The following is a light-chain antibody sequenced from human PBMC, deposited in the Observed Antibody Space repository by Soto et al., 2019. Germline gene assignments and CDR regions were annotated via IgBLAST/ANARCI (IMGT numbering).Light chain of an antibody. CDR2: GAS. J-gene: IGKJ2*01. Sequence: EIVLPQSPGTLSLSPGERATLSCRASQRVSNIYLAWYQQKPGQAPRLLIYGASSRATGIPDRFSGSGSGTDFTLTISRLEPEDFAVYYCQQYGSSPPYTFGQGTKLEIK. CDR3: QQYGSSPPYT. CDR1: QRVSNIY. V-gene: IGKV3-20*01.